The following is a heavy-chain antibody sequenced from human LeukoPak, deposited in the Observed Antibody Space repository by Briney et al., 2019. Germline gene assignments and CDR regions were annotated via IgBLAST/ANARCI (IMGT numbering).Heavy chain of an antibody. CDR3: AKGKWLVLGYFDY. V-gene: IGHV3-23*01. D-gene: IGHD6-19*01. J-gene: IGHJ4*02. CDR1: GDTFSRYA. Sequence: GGSLRLSCAPSGDTFSRYAMSWVRQAPGNGLEWVSAISGSGGSTYYADSVKSRFTISRDNSKNTLYLQKNSLRAEDTAVYYCAKGKWLVLGYFDYWGQGTLVTVSS. CDR2: ISGSGGST.